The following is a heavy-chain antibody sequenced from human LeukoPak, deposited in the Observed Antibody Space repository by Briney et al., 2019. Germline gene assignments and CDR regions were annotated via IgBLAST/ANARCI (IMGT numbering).Heavy chain of an antibody. J-gene: IGHJ5*02. D-gene: IGHD1-26*01. CDR2: ISLRGRT. CDR3: SRESGPYCPFGH. CDR1: GGSITTTNF. V-gene: IGHV4-4*02. Sequence: SGTLSLTCGVAGGSITTTNFWSWVRPPPGGGLEWIGEISLRGRTQYSPSLKSRVNISIGESKNHLYLSLASVTAADTAVYYCSRESGPYCPFGHWGQGTLVAVTS.